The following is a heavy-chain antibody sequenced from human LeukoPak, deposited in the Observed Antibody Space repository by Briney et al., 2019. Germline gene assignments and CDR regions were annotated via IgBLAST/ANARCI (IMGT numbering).Heavy chain of an antibody. V-gene: IGHV1-2*02. CDR2: INPNSDGT. CDR1: IYTFTVYY. D-gene: IGHD2-15*01. CDR3: ARARQTRSGRFYDDYYNMVV. Sequence: SVNVSCEASIYTFTVYYIRWVPEGPGQGREWVGWINPNSDGTNYAQHSRGRVTMNRDTPISTPYREVRRLRSDDTLVYFCARARQTRSGRFYDDYYNMVVYGKGNTITVSS. J-gene: IGHJ6*03.